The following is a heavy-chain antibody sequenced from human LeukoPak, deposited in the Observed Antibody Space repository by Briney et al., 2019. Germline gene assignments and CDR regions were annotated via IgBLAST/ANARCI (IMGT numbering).Heavy chain of an antibody. CDR3: ARTSHPHGSSWLFDY. J-gene: IGHJ4*02. CDR2: IYISGST. CDR1: GGSLSSYY. V-gene: IGHV4-59*01. D-gene: IGHD6-13*01. Sequence: SQSLSLTCTVSGGSLSSYYWSWIRQPPGKGLEWIGYIYISGSTNYNPSLKSRVTISVDTSRNQFSLQLSSVTAADTAVYYCARTSHPHGSSWLFDYWGQGTLVTVSS.